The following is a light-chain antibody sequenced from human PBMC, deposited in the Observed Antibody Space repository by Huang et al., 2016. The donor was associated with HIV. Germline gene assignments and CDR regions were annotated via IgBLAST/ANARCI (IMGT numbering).Light chain of an antibody. Sequence: DIQMTQSPSTLSASVGDRVTITCRASQIISSWVAWYQQKPGKAPKLLIYKASTLETGVPSRCSGSGSGAEFTLTISSLQPEDFATYYCQHYDSSSGAFGQGTKVEIK. CDR1: QIISSW. V-gene: IGKV1-5*03. J-gene: IGKJ1*01. CDR3: QHYDSSSGA. CDR2: KAS.